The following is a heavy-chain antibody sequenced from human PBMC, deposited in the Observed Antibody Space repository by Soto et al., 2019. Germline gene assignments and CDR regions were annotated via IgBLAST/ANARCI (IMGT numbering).Heavy chain of an antibody. J-gene: IGHJ4*02. CDR1: GGTFSSYA. V-gene: IGHV1-69*13. Sequence: GASVKVSCKASGGTFSSYAISWVRQAPGQGLEWMGGIIPIFGTANYAQKFQGRVTITADESTSTAYMELSSLRSEDTAVYYCARDHRVLGALGPHYYDSSGYLNWGQGTLVTVSS. CDR2: IIPIFGTA. D-gene: IGHD3-22*01. CDR3: ARDHRVLGALGPHYYDSSGYLN.